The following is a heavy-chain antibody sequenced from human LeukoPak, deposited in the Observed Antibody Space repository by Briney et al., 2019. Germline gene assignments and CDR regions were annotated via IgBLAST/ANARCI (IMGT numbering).Heavy chain of an antibody. CDR2: IIPIFGTA. CDR3: ATRGGYCSSTSCYMEGWFDP. D-gene: IGHD2-2*02. CDR1: GGTFSSYA. J-gene: IGHJ5*02. V-gene: IGHV1-69*05. Sequence: SVKVSCKASGGTFSSYAISWVRQAPGQGLEWMGGIIPIFGTANYAQKFQGRVTITTDESTSTAHMELSSPRSEDTAVYYCATRGGYCSSTSCYMEGWFDPWGQGTLVTVSS.